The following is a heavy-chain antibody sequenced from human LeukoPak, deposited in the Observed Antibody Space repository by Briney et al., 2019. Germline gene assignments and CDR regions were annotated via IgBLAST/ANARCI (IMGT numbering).Heavy chain of an antibody. CDR2: ISSSSSYI. CDR3: ARDATNCGGDCSLDY. J-gene: IGHJ4*02. CDR1: GFTFSSHS. Sequence: GGSLRLFCAASGFTFSSHSMNWVRQARGKGLEWVSSISSSSSYIYYADSVKGRFTISRDNAKNSLYLQMNSLRAEDTAVYYCARDATNCGGDCSLDYWGQGTLVTVSS. D-gene: IGHD2-21*02. V-gene: IGHV3-21*01.